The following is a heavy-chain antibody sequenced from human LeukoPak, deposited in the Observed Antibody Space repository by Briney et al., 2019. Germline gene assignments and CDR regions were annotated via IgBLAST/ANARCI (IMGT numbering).Heavy chain of an antibody. CDR3: ARSYMVYYYYGMDV. CDR2: INPNSGGT. J-gene: IGHJ6*02. Sequence: ASVKVSCKASGYTFTGYYMHWVRQAPGQGLEWMGWINPNSGGTNYAQKFQGWVTMTRDTSISTAYMELSRLRSDDTAVYYCARSYMVYYYYGMDVWGQGTTVTVSS. V-gene: IGHV1-2*04. CDR1: GYTFTGYY. D-gene: IGHD3-10*01.